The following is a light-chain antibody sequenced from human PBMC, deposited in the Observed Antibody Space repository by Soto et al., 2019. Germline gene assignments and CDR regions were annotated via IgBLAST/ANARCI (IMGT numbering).Light chain of an antibody. Sequence: EIVLTQSPATLSLSPGERATLSCRASQSVTTYLAWYQQKPGQAPRLLIYDASSRATDIPARFSGSGSGTDFTLTISSLEPEDFAFYYCLQRSNWPPLLSFGGGTKVEIK. CDR1: QSVTTY. CDR3: LQRSNWPPLLS. J-gene: IGKJ4*01. V-gene: IGKV3-11*01. CDR2: DAS.